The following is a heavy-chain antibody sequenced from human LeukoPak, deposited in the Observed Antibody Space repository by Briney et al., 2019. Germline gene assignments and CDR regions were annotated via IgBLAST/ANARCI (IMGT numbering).Heavy chain of an antibody. V-gene: IGHV4-34*01. CDR2: IHYDGNT. Sequence: SETLSLTCAVYGGSFSGYYWSWIRRPPGKGLEWIGSIHYDGNTYYKPSLKSRVTISVDTSKIQFSLRLSSATAADMATYYCARHSLNNYGSYYWGQGTLVTVSS. D-gene: IGHD5-24*01. CDR3: ARHSLNNYGSYY. CDR1: GGSFSGYY. J-gene: IGHJ4*02.